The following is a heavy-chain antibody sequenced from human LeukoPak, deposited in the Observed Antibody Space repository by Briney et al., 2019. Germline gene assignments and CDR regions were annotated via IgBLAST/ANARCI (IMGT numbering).Heavy chain of an antibody. CDR1: GFTFSSYA. D-gene: IGHD6-13*01. V-gene: IGHV3-30*04. CDR2: FSYDGSNK. Sequence: GGSLRLSCAASGFTFSSYAMHWARQAPGRGLGGGAVFSYDGSNKSYADSVKGRFTISRDNSKNTLYLQMNSLRAEDTAVYYCARDPSIAAPKFDYWGQGTLVTVSS. CDR3: ARDPSIAAPKFDY. J-gene: IGHJ4*02.